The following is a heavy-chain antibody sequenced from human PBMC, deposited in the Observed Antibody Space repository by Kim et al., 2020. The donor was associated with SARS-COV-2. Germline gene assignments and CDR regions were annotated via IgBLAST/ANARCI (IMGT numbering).Heavy chain of an antibody. CDR3: ARDPFIMVRGVKARILYYYYYGMDV. CDR1: GGSISSYY. Sequence: SETLSLTCTVSGGSISSYYWSWIRQPPGKGLEWIGYIYYSGSTNYNPSLKSRVTISVDTSKNQFSLKLSSVTAADTAVYYCARDPFIMVRGVKARILYYYYYGMDVWGQGTTVTVSS. CDR2: IYYSGST. D-gene: IGHD3-10*01. J-gene: IGHJ6*02. V-gene: IGHV4-59*01.